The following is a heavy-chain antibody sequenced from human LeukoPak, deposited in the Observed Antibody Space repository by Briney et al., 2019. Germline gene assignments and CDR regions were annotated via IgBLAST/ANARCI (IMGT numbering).Heavy chain of an antibody. Sequence: PSETLSLTCTVSGGSISSYWSWIRQPAGKGLEWIGRIYGSGTTNYNPSLKSRVTISVDTSKNQFSLKLSSVTAADTAVYYCARAVVPAATEFDYWGQGTLVTVSS. CDR1: GGSISSY. CDR2: IYGSGTT. J-gene: IGHJ4*02. CDR3: ARAVVPAATEFDY. D-gene: IGHD2-2*01. V-gene: IGHV4-4*07.